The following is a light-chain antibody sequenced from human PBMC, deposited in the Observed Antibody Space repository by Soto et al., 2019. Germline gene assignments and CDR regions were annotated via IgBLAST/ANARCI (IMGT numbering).Light chain of an antibody. CDR2: AAS. V-gene: IGKV1-12*02. CDR3: QQANSFPFT. J-gene: IGKJ3*01. CDR1: QVINNW. Sequence: DIQMTQSPSSVSASVGDRVTITCRASQVINNWLAWYQQKPGKAPNLLIYAASTLQTGVPSRFSGSGSGTDVTLTISSLQPEDVATYSCQQANSFPFTFGPGTKVDIK.